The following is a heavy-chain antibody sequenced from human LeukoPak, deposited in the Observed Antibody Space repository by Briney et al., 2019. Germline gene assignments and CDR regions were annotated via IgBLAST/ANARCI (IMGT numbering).Heavy chain of an antibody. D-gene: IGHD3-10*01. J-gene: IGHJ4*02. Sequence: SETLSLTCAVYGGSFSRYYWSWIRQPPGKGLEWTGEIKHSGSTNYNPSLKSRVTISVDTSKNQFSLELSSVTAADTAVYYCARGPSHYYYGSGSRWYYFDYWGQGTLVTVSS. CDR3: ARGPSHYYYGSGSRWYYFDY. V-gene: IGHV4-34*01. CDR1: GGSFSRYY. CDR2: IKHSGST.